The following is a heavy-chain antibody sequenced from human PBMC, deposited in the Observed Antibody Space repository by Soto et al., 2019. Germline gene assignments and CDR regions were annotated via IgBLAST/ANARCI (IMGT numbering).Heavy chain of an antibody. V-gene: IGHV1-18*01. Sequence: ASVKVSFKASGYTFSSYGISWFRQAPGQGLEWVGWISAYNGYTNYAQKFQGRVTMTTDTSTSTGYMELRRLTSDDTAVYYCARDRKYCSGPSCYDFYNYYGMDVWGQGTTVTVSS. D-gene: IGHD2-2*01. J-gene: IGHJ6*02. CDR2: ISAYNGYT. CDR1: GYTFSSYG. CDR3: ARDRKYCSGPSCYDFYNYYGMDV.